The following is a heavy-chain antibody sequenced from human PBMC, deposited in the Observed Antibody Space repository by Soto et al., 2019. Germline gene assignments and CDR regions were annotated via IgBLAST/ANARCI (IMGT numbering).Heavy chain of an antibody. CDR3: ARVWGGAFDI. J-gene: IGHJ3*02. CDR2: IYYSGST. Sequence: SETLSLTCTVSGGSISSYYWSWIRQPPGKGLEWIGYIYYSGSTNYNPSLKSRVTISVDTSKNQFSLKLSSVTTADTAVYYCARVWGGAFDIWGQGTMVS. V-gene: IGHV4-59*01. CDR1: GGSISSYY. D-gene: IGHD3-10*01.